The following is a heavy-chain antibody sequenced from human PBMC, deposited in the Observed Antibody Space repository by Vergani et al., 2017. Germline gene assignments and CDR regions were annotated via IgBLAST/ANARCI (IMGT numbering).Heavy chain of an antibody. V-gene: IGHV4-39*01. Sequence: QLQLQESGPGLVKPSGTLSLTCTVSGGSISSHGYYWGWIRQSPGKGLEWMGKNNYVGRTYYNPSFKSQVTTSLNTSKNQFSLRLTSVTAADPAVYYCARHIYSGSYVDSWGPGTLVTVSS. CDR2: NNYVGRT. D-gene: IGHD1-26*01. J-gene: IGHJ5*01. CDR1: GGSISSHGYY. CDR3: ARHIYSGSYVDS.